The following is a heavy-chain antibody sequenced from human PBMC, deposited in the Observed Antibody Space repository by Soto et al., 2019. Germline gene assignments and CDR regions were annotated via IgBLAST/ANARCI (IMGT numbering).Heavy chain of an antibody. V-gene: IGHV1-3*05. CDR1: GYTFTGYA. D-gene: IGHD6-19*01. CDR2: INAGNGNT. Sequence: QVQLVQSGAEEKKPGASVKVSCKASGYTFTGYAMHWVRQAPGQRLEWMGWINAGNGNTKYSQKFQGRVTSTRDTSASTAYMELSSLRSEDTAVYYCARAVAVAADSDYWGQGTLVTVSS. J-gene: IGHJ4*02. CDR3: ARAVAVAADSDY.